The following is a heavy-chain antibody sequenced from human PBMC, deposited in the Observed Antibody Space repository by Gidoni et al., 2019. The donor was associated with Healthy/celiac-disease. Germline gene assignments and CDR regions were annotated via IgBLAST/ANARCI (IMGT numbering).Heavy chain of an antibody. CDR3: AKDFTRSMVRLKGDYFDY. V-gene: IGHV3-23*01. CDR2: ISGSGGST. CDR1: GFTFSSYA. J-gene: IGHJ4*02. Sequence: EVQLLESGGGLVQPGGSLRLSCAASGFTFSSYAMSWVRQAPGKGLEWVSAISGSGGSTYYADSVKGRFTISRDNSKNTLYLQMNSLRAEDTAVYYCAKDFTRSMVRLKGDYFDYWGQGTLVTVSS. D-gene: IGHD5-18*01.